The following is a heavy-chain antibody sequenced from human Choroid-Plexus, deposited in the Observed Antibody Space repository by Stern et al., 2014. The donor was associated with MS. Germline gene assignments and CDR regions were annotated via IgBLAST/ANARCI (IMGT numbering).Heavy chain of an antibody. J-gene: IGHJ5*01. V-gene: IGHV3-30*18. CDR2: ISSDGTEE. CDR1: GFTFSSYG. D-gene: IGHD5-24*01. Sequence: QVQLVQSGGGVVQPGRSLRLSCSASGFTFSSYGMHWVRQIPGKGLEWVALISSDGTEEFYADSVKGRFTISRDNSKKTLYLQMNGLRAEDTAVYSCAKRRDGFNYLASWGQGTLVTVSS. CDR3: AKRRDGFNYLAS.